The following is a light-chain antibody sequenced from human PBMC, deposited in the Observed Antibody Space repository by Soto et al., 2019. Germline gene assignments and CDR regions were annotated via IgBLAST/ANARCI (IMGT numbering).Light chain of an antibody. CDR3: MQGTHWPPRT. CDR1: HSLAYSDGNTY. CDR2: RVS. Sequence: EVVMSQSPLSLSVTLGQPASISCRSSHSLAYSDGNTYLNWFHQRPGQSPRRLIYRVSNRDSGVPDRFSGSGSGTDFTLEISRVEAEDVGVYYCMQGTHWPPRTFGQGTKLEIK. J-gene: IGKJ2*01. V-gene: IGKV2-30*01.